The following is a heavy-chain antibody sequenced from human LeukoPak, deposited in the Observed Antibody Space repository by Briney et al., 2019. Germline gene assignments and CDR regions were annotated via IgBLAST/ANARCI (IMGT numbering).Heavy chain of an antibody. V-gene: IGHV5-10-1*01. CDR2: IDPSGSYS. Sequence: GESLKISCKGSGYGFTSYWISWVRQMPGKGLEWMGRIDPSGSYSDYSPSFQGHVTISADRSINTAYLQWDSLKASDTAMYYCARHLVSNSGSYLWDYWGQGTLVTVSS. D-gene: IGHD1-26*01. J-gene: IGHJ4*02. CDR1: GYGFTSYW. CDR3: ARHLVSNSGSYLWDY.